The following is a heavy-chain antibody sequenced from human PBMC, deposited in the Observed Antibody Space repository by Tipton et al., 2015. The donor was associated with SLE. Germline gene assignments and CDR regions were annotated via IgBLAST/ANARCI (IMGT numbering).Heavy chain of an antibody. CDR3: VVCSPSSCAYFDY. D-gene: IGHD2-2*01. Sequence: SLTCTVSGGSINTYYWAWVRQPAGKGLEWIGRIYTGGNTKYNPSLESRVSSSVDASKDQFSLKLSSVTAADTAVYYCVVCSPSSCAYFDYWGQGRLVTVSS. J-gene: IGHJ4*02. CDR2: IYTGGNT. V-gene: IGHV4-4*07. CDR1: GGSINTYY.